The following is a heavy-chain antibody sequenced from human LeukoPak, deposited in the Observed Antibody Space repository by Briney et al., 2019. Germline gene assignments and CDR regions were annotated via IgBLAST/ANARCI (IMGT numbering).Heavy chain of an antibody. V-gene: IGHV5-51*01. CDR2: IYTGDSDT. J-gene: IGHJ3*02. Sequence: GESLKSSCKASGYIFTSYGIGWVRQMRGKGLDWMGIIYTGDSDTRYSPSFQGQVTISADKSISTAYLQWSSLKASDTAMYYCARLRGRQTTDAFDIWGQGTMVTVSS. CDR1: GYIFTSYG. D-gene: IGHD1/OR15-1a*01. CDR3: ARLRGRQTTDAFDI.